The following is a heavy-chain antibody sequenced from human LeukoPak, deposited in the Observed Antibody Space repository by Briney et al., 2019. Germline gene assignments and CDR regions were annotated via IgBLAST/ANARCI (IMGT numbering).Heavy chain of an antibody. J-gene: IGHJ4*02. CDR3: ARRSYYDSTGYPFDY. V-gene: IGHV3-7*05. D-gene: IGHD3-22*01. Sequence: PGGSLRLSCAASGFTFSSYWMSWVRQAPGKGLEWVANIKEDGSRNHYVDSVKGRFTISRDNAENSLYLQMNSLRAEDTAFYYCARRSYYDSTGYPFDYWGQGALVTVSS. CDR2: IKEDGSRN. CDR1: GFTFSSYW.